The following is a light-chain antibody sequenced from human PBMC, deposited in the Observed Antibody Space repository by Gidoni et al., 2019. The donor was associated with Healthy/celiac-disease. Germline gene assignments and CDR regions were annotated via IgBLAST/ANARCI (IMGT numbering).Light chain of an antibody. CDR2: GAS. CDR3: QQYGSSPPYT. CDR1: QSVSSSY. V-gene: IGKV3-20*01. J-gene: IGKJ2*01. Sequence: EIVLTQSPGTLSLSPGESATLSCRASQSVSSSYLACYQQKPGQAPRPLIYGASSRATGIPDRFSGSGSGTDFTLTISRLEPEDFEVYYCQQYGSSPPYTFGQGTKLEIK.